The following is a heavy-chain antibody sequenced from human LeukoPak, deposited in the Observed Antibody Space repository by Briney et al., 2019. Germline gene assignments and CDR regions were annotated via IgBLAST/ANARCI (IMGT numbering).Heavy chain of an antibody. Sequence: PGGSLRLSCAASGFTFSSYAMSWVRQAPGKGLEWVGRIKSKTDGGTTDYAAPVKGRFTISRDDSKNTLYLQMNSLKTEDTAVYYCSTVSYESSAYYYTIDYWGQGTLVTVSS. CDR3: STVSYESSAYYYTIDY. CDR1: GFTFSSYA. D-gene: IGHD3-22*01. CDR2: IKSKTDGGTT. J-gene: IGHJ4*02. V-gene: IGHV3-15*01.